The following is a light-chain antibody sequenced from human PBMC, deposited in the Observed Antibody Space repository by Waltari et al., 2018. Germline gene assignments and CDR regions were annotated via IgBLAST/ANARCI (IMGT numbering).Light chain of an antibody. Sequence: VLPQSPGTLTLSPRETATLPCRASQSISKYLVWYQQRPGHAPRLLIYVGSTRAAGIPDRFSGSGYGTDFTLTISRLEPEDFAMYYCQNHERLPATFGQGTKVEFK. CDR2: VGS. J-gene: IGKJ1*01. V-gene: IGKV3-20*01. CDR1: QSISKY. CDR3: QNHERLPAT.